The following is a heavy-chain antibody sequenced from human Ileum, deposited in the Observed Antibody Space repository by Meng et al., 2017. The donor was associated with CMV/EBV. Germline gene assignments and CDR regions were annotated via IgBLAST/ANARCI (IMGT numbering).Heavy chain of an antibody. V-gene: IGHV4-4*07. CDR1: GASIKNYN. D-gene: IGHD3-16*01. Sequence: VQTPHSGPGLVKPSEPLSLTCIVSGASIKNYNWNWVRQPAGQGLEWIGLIQVIGHTVYNPSLKSRVTVSLDASKSQFSLTLNSVTAADTATYYCAGSRPGGGACDYWGQGILVTVSS. CDR2: IQVIGHT. CDR3: AGSRPGGGACDY. J-gene: IGHJ4*02.